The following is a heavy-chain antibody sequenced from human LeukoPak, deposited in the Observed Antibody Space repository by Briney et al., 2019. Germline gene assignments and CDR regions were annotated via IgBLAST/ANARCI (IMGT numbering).Heavy chain of an antibody. CDR3: AAGYYFGDY. Sequence: GRSLRLSCAASGFTFSSYGMHWVRQAPGKGLEWVATISRDGSNKYYADSVKGRFTISRDNSKNTLYLQMNSLRAEDTAVYYCAAGYYFGDYWGQGTLVTVSS. V-gene: IGHV3-30*03. CDR1: GFTFSSYG. CDR2: ISRDGSNK. D-gene: IGHD3-22*01. J-gene: IGHJ4*02.